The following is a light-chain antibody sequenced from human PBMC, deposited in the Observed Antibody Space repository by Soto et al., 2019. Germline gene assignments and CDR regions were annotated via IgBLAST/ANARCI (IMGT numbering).Light chain of an antibody. Sequence: DIQMTPSPSSLSASVGDRVTITCRARQSISSYLNWYQQKPGKAPKLLIYAASSLQSGVPSRFSGSGSGTDFTLTIISLQPEDFATYYCQQSYRTPPTCGQGTKVEIK. CDR3: QQSYRTPPT. J-gene: IGKJ1*01. V-gene: IGKV1-39*01. CDR2: AAS. CDR1: QSISSY.